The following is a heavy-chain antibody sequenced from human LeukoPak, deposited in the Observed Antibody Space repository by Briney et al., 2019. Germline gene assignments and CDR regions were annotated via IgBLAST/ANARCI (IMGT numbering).Heavy chain of an antibody. Sequence: KSSETLSLTCTVSGGSISSSSYYWGWIRRPPGKGLEWIGSIYYSGSTYYNPSLKSRVTISIDTSKNQFSLKLSSVTAADTAVYYCARDGGYCSGGSCYSDAFDIWGQGTMVTVSS. CDR2: IYYSGST. CDR1: GGSISSSSYY. V-gene: IGHV4-39*07. J-gene: IGHJ3*02. D-gene: IGHD2-15*01. CDR3: ARDGGYCSGGSCYSDAFDI.